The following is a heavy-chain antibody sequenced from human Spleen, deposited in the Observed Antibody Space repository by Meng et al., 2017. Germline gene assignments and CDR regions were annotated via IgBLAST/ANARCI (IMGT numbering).Heavy chain of an antibody. D-gene: IGHD6-19*01. V-gene: IGHV4-39*01. J-gene: IGHJ5*02. CDR1: GGSISTSGYY. CDR3: VRSSGWVRTGFDP. Sequence: QPQLQESGPGLVKPSEALSLTCSVSGGSISTSGYYWGWIRQPPGKGLEWIGSIGHSGFTYYTPSLKSRVTVSIDPSKNQFFLKLTSVTAADTAVYYCVRSSGWVRTGFDPWGQGTLVTVSS. CDR2: IGHSGFT.